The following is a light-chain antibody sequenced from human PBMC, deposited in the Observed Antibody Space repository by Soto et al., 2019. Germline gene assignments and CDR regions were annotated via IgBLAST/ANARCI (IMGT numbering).Light chain of an antibody. CDR3: QQYDNLPYT. CDR1: QDISNF. V-gene: IGKV1-17*03. J-gene: IGKJ2*01. Sequence: DIQMTQSPSDMSASVGDRVTITCRASQDISNFLVWFQQRPGKVPKRLMYSANRLESGVPSRFSGSGSGTEFTLTISSLQPEDFATYYCQQYDNLPYTFGQGTKVDIK. CDR2: SAN.